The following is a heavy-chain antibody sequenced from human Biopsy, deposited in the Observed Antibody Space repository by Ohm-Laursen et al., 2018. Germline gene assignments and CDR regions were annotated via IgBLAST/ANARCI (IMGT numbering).Heavy chain of an antibody. V-gene: IGHV1-2*02. CDR1: SYTFTDYN. J-gene: IGHJ4*02. CDR2: INCKTGAT. D-gene: IGHD2-8*01. CDR3: ARDPLNGHKHFDY. Sequence: GSSVKVSCKASSYTFTDYNIHWMRQAPGQGLEWLGYINCKTGATNYAQKFQGTVTMTRDTSISTACLALGSLRSADTAIYYCARDPLNGHKHFDYWGQGSLATVSS.